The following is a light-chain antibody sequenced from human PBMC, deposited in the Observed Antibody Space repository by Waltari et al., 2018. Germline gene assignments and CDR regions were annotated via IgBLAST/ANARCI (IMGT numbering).Light chain of an antibody. CDR3: QHYVRLPAT. Sequence: EIVLTQSPGTLSLSPGERDTLSCRASQSVRGSLAWYQQKAGQAPRLLIYGVSSRATGIPERFSGSGSGTDFSLTISRLEPEDFAVYYCQHYVRLPATFGQGTKVEIK. V-gene: IGKV3-20*01. J-gene: IGKJ1*01. CDR2: GVS. CDR1: QSVRGS.